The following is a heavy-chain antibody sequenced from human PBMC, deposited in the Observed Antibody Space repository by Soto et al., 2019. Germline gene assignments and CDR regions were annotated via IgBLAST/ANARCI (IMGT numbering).Heavy chain of an antibody. Sequence: EVQLVESGGGLVQPGGSLRLSCAASGFTFSSYWMSWVRQAPGKGLEWVANIKQDGSEKYYVDSVKGRFTISRDNAKNSLYPQMNSLRAEDTAVYYCARDSGGDYVDYWGQGTLVTVSS. D-gene: IGHD4-17*01. CDR3: ARDSGGDYVDY. J-gene: IGHJ4*02. V-gene: IGHV3-7*01. CDR2: IKQDGSEK. CDR1: GFTFSSYW.